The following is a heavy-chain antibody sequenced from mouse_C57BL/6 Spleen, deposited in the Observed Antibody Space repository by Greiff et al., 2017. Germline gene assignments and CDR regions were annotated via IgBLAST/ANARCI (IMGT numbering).Heavy chain of an antibody. CDR2: IYPGSGNT. V-gene: IGHV1-76*01. J-gene: IGHJ3*01. CDR1: GYTFTDYY. CDR3: ARSGYEFAY. Sequence: VQLQQSGAELVRPGASVKLSCKASGYTFTDYYINWVKQRPGQGLEWIARIYPGSGNTYYNEKFKGKATLTAEKSSSTAYMQLSSLTSEDSAVYFCARSGYEFAYWGQGTLVTVSA. D-gene: IGHD2-2*01.